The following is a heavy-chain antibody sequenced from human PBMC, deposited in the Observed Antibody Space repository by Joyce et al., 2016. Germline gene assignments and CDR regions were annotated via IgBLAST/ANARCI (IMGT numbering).Heavy chain of an antibody. Sequence: QVQLVQSGAEVRKPGASVTVSCKASGYTFSSYDINWVRQATGQGLAWMGWMKPSSGHTGYAQKFQGRVTMTGNTSISTTYMELSSLRSEDTAVYYCASSYDPFGSFDIWGQGTMVTVSS. CDR3: ASSYDPFGSFDI. CDR1: GYTFSSYD. D-gene: IGHD5-12*01. CDR2: MKPSSGHT. J-gene: IGHJ3*02. V-gene: IGHV1-8*01.